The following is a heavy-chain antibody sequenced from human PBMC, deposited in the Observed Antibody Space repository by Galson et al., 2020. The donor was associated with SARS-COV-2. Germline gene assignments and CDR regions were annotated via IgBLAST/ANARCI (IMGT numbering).Heavy chain of an antibody. CDR1: GFTFTDYG. CDR3: ARGGYSYGYTLGFDY. Sequence: TGGSLRLSCAASGFTFTDYGMHWVRQAPGKGLEWVAVVYTEGNTKFYADSVRGRFSISRDNSKNTLYLDMNSLRAEDTAFYYCARGGYSYGYTLGFDYWGQGILLTVSS. D-gene: IGHD5-18*01. V-gene: IGHV3-33*01. J-gene: IGHJ4*02. CDR2: VYTEGNTK.